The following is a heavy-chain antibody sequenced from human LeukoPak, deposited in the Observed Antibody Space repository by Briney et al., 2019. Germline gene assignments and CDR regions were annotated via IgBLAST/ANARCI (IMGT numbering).Heavy chain of an antibody. CDR3: ARGRTSGSYYDY. CDR1: GGTFSSYA. Sequence: GASVTVSCKASGGTFSSYAISWVRQAPGQGLEWMGWISAYNGNTNYAQKLQGRVTMTTDTSTSTAYMELRSLRSDDTAVYYCARGRTSGSYYDYWGQGTLVTVSS. V-gene: IGHV1-18*01. J-gene: IGHJ4*02. D-gene: IGHD1-26*01. CDR2: ISAYNGNT.